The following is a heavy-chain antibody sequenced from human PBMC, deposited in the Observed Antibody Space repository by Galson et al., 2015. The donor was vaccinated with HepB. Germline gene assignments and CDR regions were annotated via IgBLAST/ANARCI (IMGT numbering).Heavy chain of an antibody. V-gene: IGHV3-13*01. CDR1: GFTFSSYT. CDR2: IGIAGDS. J-gene: IGHJ4*02. Sequence: SLRLACAASGFTFSSYTMNWVRQAPGKGLEWVSVIGIAGDSYYSGSVKGRFTISRENAKNSLYLQMNSLRAGDTAVYYCARGGFYGGNLPDYWGQGILVTVSS. CDR3: ARGGFYGGNLPDY. D-gene: IGHD4-23*01.